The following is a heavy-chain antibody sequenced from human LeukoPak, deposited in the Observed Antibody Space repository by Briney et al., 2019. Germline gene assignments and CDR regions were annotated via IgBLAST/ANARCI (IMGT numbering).Heavy chain of an antibody. Sequence: SETLSLTCTVSGGSISGTTYYWTWIRQPPGKGLEWIGSIYSSGRTYYNPSLQSRVAISVDRSSNQFSLEVNSVTAADTATYYCTKVALKAAVVYWYFDLWGRGTLVTVSS. CDR1: GGSISGTTYY. V-gene: IGHV4-39*07. CDR3: TKVALKAAVVYWYFDL. CDR2: IYSSGRT. D-gene: IGHD6-13*01. J-gene: IGHJ2*01.